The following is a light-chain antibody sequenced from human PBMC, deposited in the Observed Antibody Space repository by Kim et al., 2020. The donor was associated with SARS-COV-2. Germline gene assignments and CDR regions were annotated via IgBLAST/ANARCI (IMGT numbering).Light chain of an antibody. CDR3: NSRDSSTNHLV. CDR1: SLRNYY. J-gene: IGLJ2*01. V-gene: IGLV3-19*01. Sequence: SSELTQDPAVSVALGQTVRITCQGDSLRNYYASWYQQKPGQAPVVVIYGKSNRLSGIPDRFSGYTSGNTASLTITGAQAEDEAVYYCNSRDSSTNHLVFGGGTQLTVL. CDR2: GKS.